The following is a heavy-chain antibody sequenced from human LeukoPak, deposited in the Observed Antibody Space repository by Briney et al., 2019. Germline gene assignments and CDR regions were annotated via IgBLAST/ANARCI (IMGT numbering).Heavy chain of an antibody. CDR1: GFTFSSYS. CDR3: ARDASVGAPFTVYYYMDV. D-gene: IGHD1-26*01. V-gene: IGHV3-48*01. CDR2: ISSRSNTI. J-gene: IGHJ6*03. Sequence: PGGSLRLSCAASGFTFSSYSMNWVRQAPGKGLEWVSYISSRSNTIQHADSVQGRFTISRDNAKNSLYLQMSSLRAEDTAVYYCARDASVGAPFTVYYYMDVWGKGTTVTISS.